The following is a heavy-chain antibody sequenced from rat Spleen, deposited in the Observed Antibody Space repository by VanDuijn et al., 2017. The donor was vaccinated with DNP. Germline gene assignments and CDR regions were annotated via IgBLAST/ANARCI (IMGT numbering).Heavy chain of an antibody. CDR3: ARLGGD. D-gene: IGHD5-1*01. J-gene: IGHJ2*01. CDR1: GFIFSNYW. V-gene: IGHV5-31*01. Sequence: EVQLVESGGGPVQPGRSLKVSCVASGFIFSNYWMTWIRQAPGKGLEWVASITKTGDSTYYSDSVKGRFSISRDNAKSTLYLQMNSLRSEDTATYYCARLGGDWGQGVMVTVSS. CDR2: ITKTGDST.